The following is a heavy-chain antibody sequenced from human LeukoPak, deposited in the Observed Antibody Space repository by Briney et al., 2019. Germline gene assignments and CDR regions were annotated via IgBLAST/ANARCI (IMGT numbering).Heavy chain of an antibody. CDR2: IYHSGST. CDR1: GYSISSGYY. V-gene: IGHV4-38-2*02. D-gene: IGHD3-3*01. J-gene: IGHJ6*03. Sequence: SETLSLTCTVSGYSISSGYYWGWIRQPPGKGLEWIGSIYHSGSTYYNPSLKSRVTISVDTSKNQFSLKLSSVTAADTAVYYCARVTYYDFWSGYYWSYYYYYYMDVWGKGTTATVSS. CDR3: ARVTYYDFWSGYYWSYYYYYYMDV.